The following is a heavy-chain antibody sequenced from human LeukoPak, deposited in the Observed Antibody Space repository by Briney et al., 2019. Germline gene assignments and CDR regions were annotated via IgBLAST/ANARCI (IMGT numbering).Heavy chain of an antibody. D-gene: IGHD6-6*01. CDR2: ISSSGTTI. CDR1: GFTFSDYY. Sequence: PGGSLRLSCAASGFTFSDYYITWIRQAPGKGLEWVSYISSSGTTIYYADSVKGRFNISRDNAKNSLYLQMNSLRAEDTAVYYCARGWDALAARGYYFDYWGQGTLVTVSS. J-gene: IGHJ4*02. CDR3: ARGWDALAARGYYFDY. V-gene: IGHV3-11*04.